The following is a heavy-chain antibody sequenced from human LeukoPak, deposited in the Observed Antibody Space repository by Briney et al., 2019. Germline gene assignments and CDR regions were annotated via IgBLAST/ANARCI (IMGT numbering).Heavy chain of an antibody. CDR1: GYTFTSYY. J-gene: IGHJ4*02. D-gene: IGHD3-22*01. CDR3: ARGYYYDSSGYPLNDY. CDR2: IIPILGIA. Sequence: SVKVSCKASGYTFTSYYMHWVRQAPGQGLEWMGRIIPILGIANYAQKFQGRVTITADKSTSTAYMELSSLRSEDTAVYYCARGYYYDSSGYPLNDYWGQGTLVTVSS. V-gene: IGHV1-69*04.